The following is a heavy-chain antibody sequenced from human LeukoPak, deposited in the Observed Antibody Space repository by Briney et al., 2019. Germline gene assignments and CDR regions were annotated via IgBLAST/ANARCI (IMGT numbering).Heavy chain of an antibody. J-gene: IGHJ4*02. CDR1: GGTFSSYA. CDR2: IIPIFGTA. Sequence: SVKVSCKASGGTFSSYAISWVRQASGQGLEWMGGIIPIFGTANYAQKFQGRVTITTDESTSTAYMELSSLRSEDTAVYYCARGRIAVAGFNDYWGQGTLVTVSS. V-gene: IGHV1-69*05. CDR3: ARGRIAVAGFNDY. D-gene: IGHD6-19*01.